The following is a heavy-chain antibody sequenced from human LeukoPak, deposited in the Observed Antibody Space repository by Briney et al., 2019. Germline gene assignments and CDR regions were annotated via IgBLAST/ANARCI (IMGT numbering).Heavy chain of an antibody. J-gene: IGHJ4*02. V-gene: IGHV4-59*08. D-gene: IGHD7-27*01. CDR3: ARHPLTGDPYYFDY. CDR1: GGSISSYY. Sequence: SETLSLTCTVSGGSISSYYWSWIRQPPGKGLEWIGYIYYSGSTNYNPSLKSRVTISVDTSKNQFSLKLSSVTAADTAVYYCARHPLTGDPYYFDYWGQGTLVTVSS. CDR2: IYYSGST.